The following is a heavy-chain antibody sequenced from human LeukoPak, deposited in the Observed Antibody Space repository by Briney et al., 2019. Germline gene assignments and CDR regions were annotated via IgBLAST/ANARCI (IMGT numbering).Heavy chain of an antibody. V-gene: IGHV1-2*02. CDR2: INPNSGGT. CDR3: ARGRRIAAERFDP. CDR1: GYTYTGYY. J-gene: IGHJ5*02. D-gene: IGHD6-13*01. Sequence: ASVKVSCKASGYTYTGYYMHWVRQAPGQGLEWMGWINPNSGGTNYAQKFQGRVTMTRDTSISTAYMELSRLRSDDTAVYYCARGRRIAAERFDPWGQGTLVTVSS.